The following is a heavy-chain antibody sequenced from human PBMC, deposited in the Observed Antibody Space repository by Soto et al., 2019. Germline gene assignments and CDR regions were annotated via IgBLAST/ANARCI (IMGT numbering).Heavy chain of an antibody. CDR2: INHSGST. CDR3: ASQGDVDTAMVDYYYGMDV. V-gene: IGHV4-34*01. J-gene: IGHJ6*02. D-gene: IGHD5-18*01. CDR1: GGSFSGYY. Sequence: SETLSLTCAVYGGSFSGYYWSWIRQPPGKGLEWIGEINHSGSTNYNPSLKSRVTISVDTSKNQFSLKLSSVTAADTAVYYCASQGDVDTAMVDYYYGMDVWGQGTTVTVSS.